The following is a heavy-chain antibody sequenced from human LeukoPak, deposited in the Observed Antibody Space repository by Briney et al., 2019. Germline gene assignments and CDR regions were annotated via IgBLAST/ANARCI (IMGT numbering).Heavy chain of an antibody. J-gene: IGHJ4*02. D-gene: IGHD3-9*01. CDR1: GYSITELS. CDR2: FDPGSGEI. Sequence: ASVTVSCKVSGYSITELSTHWLRQAPGKGLEWMGGFDPGSGEIIYEQKFQDRVTMTEDTSTDTAYMELSSLRSEDTALYYCATGTHYDLLPFWGQGTLVTVSS. CDR3: ATGTHYDLLPF. V-gene: IGHV1-24*01.